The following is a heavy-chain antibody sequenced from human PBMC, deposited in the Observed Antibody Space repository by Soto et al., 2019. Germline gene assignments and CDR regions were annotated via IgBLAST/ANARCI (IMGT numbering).Heavy chain of an antibody. CDR1: GGPFSSYA. Sequence: GGSLRLSCAASGGPFSSYAMSWVRQAPGKGLEWVSAISGSGGSTYYADSVKGRFTISRDNSKNTLYLQMNSLRAEDTAVYYCAKVGIVVVITYYFDYWGQGTLVTVSS. J-gene: IGHJ4*02. CDR3: AKVGIVVVITYYFDY. CDR2: ISGSGGST. D-gene: IGHD3-22*01. V-gene: IGHV3-23*01.